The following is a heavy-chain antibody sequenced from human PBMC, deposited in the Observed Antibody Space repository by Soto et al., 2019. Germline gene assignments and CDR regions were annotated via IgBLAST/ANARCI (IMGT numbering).Heavy chain of an antibody. J-gene: IGHJ6*03. CDR2: INHSGST. Sequence: SETLSLTCAVYGGSFSGYYWSWIRQPPGKGLEWIGEINHSGSTNYNPSLKSRVTISVDTSKNQFSLKLSSVTAADTAVYYCARVVNQAHYDFWSGYYPTFYMDVWGKGTTVTVS. CDR3: ARVVNQAHYDFWSGYYPTFYMDV. CDR1: GGSFSGYY. V-gene: IGHV4-34*01. D-gene: IGHD3-3*01.